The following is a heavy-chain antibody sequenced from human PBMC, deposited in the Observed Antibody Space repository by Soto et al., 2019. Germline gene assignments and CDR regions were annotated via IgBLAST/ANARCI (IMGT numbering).Heavy chain of an antibody. V-gene: IGHV4-34*01. CDR1: GGSFSGYY. CDR2: INHSGST. J-gene: IGHJ4*02. Sequence: QVQLQQWGAGLLKPSETLSLTCAVYGGSFSGYYWSWIRQPPGKGLEWIGEINHSGSTNYNPSLKSRVTIPVDTSKNQFSLKLSSVTAADTAVYYCARSLITMVRGVFDYWGQGTLVTVSS. CDR3: ARSLITMVRGVFDY. D-gene: IGHD3-10*01.